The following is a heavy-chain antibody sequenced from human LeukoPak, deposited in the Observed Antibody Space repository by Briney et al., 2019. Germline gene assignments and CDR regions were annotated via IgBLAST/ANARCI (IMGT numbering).Heavy chain of an antibody. V-gene: IGHV3-74*01. D-gene: IGHD1-26*01. CDR1: GFTFSSYW. J-gene: IGHJ5*02. CDR3: ARGDTLPGCLDP. Sequence: GGSLRLSYAGSGFTFSSYWMHWVRQAPGKGLVWVSRINSAGSSSSYADSVKGRFTISRDNAKNTLYLQMNSLRAEDTAVYYCARGDTLPGCLDPWGQGTLVTVSS. CDR2: INSAGSSS.